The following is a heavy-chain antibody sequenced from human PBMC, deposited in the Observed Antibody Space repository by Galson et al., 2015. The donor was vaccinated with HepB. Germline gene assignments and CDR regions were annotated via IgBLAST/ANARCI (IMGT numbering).Heavy chain of an antibody. Sequence: CTISGDSVSTNNAGWNRIRQSPSRGLEWLGRTFYRSRWKYDYAVSVRSRIVINPDTSKNQFSLQLNSVTPEDTAVYYCARGRVLGGRTDGFDYWGQGTLVTVSS. CDR1: GDSVSTNNAG. V-gene: IGHV6-1*01. CDR3: ARGRVLGGRTDGFDY. CDR2: TFYRSRWKY. J-gene: IGHJ4*02. D-gene: IGHD2-15*01.